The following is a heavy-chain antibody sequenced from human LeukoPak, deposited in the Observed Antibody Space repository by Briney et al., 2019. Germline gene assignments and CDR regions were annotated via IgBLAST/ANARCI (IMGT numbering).Heavy chain of an antibody. V-gene: IGHV3-7*01. Sequence: GGALRLSCAASGFTFSSYWMSWVRQAPGKGLEWVANIKQDGSEKYYVDSVKGRFTISRDNAKNSLYLQMNSLRAEDTAVYYCARVGPINWFDPWGQGTLVTVSS. CDR2: IKQDGSEK. CDR1: GFTFSSYW. J-gene: IGHJ5*02. CDR3: ARVGPINWFDP.